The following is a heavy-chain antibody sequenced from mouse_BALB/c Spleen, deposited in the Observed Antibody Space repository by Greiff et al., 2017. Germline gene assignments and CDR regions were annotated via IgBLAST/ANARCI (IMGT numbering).Heavy chain of an antibody. D-gene: IGHD1-2*01. CDR3: ASHYYGYDYFDY. CDR2: ISYSGST. V-gene: IGHV3-2*02. J-gene: IGHJ2*01. CDR1: GYSITSDYA. Sequence: VQLKESGPGLVKPSQSLSLTCTVTGYSITSDYAWNWIRQFPGNKLEWMGYISYSGSTSYNPSLKSRISITRDTSKNQFFLQLNSVTTEDTATYYCASHYYGYDYFDYWGQGTTLTVSS.